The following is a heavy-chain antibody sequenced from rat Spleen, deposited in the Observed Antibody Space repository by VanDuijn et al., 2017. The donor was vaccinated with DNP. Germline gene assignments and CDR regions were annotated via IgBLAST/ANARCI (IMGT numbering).Heavy chain of an antibody. CDR1: GFTFNNYW. CDR3: TRDTIAAILGDY. J-gene: IGHJ2*01. D-gene: IGHD1-2*01. Sequence: EVQLVESGGGLVQPGRSLKLSCVASGFTFNNYWMTWIRQAPGKGLEWVASITNTGGSTYYPDSVKGRFTISRDNAKSTLYLQMNSLRSEDTATYYCTRDTIAAILGDYWGQGVMVTVSS. V-gene: IGHV5-31*01. CDR2: ITNTGGST.